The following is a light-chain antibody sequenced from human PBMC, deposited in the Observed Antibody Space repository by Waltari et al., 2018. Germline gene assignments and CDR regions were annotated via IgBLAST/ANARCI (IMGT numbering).Light chain of an antibody. CDR1: QSVSSN. CDR2: DAS. V-gene: IGKV3-15*01. Sequence: VVMTQSPGPLSVSPGERATLSCRASQSVSSNLAWYQQKPGQAPRLLIYDASTRATGIPARFSGSGSGTEFTLTISSLQSEDFAVYYCQHYLNWPSTFGQGTRLEI. J-gene: IGKJ5*01. CDR3: QHYLNWPST.